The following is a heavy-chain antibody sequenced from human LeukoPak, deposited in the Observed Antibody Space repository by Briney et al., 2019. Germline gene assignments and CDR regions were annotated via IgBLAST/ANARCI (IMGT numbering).Heavy chain of an antibody. CDR3: ARGPHDYGDYGDAFDI. Sequence: SQTLSLTCAVSGGSISSGGYSWSWIRQPPGKGLEWIGYIYHSGSTYYNPSLKSRVTISVDRSKNQFSLKLSSVTAADTAVYYCARGPHDYGDYGDAFDIWGQGTMVTVSS. V-gene: IGHV4-30-2*01. CDR2: IYHSGST. CDR1: GGSISSGGYS. J-gene: IGHJ3*02. D-gene: IGHD4-17*01.